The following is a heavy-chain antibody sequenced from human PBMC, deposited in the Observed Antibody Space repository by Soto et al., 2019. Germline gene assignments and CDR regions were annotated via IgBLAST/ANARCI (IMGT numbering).Heavy chain of an antibody. CDR1: GYRFASYA. D-gene: IGHD3-10*01. CDR3: ARERVTLVRGAQNWFDP. V-gene: IGHV1-18*01. J-gene: IGHJ5*02. Sequence: QVPLVQSGGEVKKTGASVTVSCKASGYRFASYAIGWVRQAPGQGLEWVGWISAYNGNTRYAQKLQGRVTMTTDTSTGIAYLELRSLKSDDTDVYYCARERVTLVRGAQNWFDPWGQETKVTVSS. CDR2: ISAYNGNT.